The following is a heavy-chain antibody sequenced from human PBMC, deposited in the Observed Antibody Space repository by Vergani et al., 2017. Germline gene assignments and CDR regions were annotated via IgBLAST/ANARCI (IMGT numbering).Heavy chain of an antibody. CDR1: GGSFSGYY. J-gene: IGHJ6*03. Sequence: QVQLQQWGAGLLKPSETLSLTCAVYGGSFSGYYWSWIRQPPGKGLEWIGEINHSGSTNYNPSLKSRVTISVDTSKNQFSLELSSVTAAATAVYYCAREVGYYYYMDVWGQGTTVTVSS. CDR3: AREVGYYYYMDV. V-gene: IGHV4-34*01. CDR2: INHSGST.